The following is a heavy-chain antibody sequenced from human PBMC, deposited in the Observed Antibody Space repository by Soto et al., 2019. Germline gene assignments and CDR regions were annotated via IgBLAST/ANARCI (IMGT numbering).Heavy chain of an antibody. J-gene: IGHJ5*01. Sequence: SETLSLTFTVSAGSMSSYYWNWLRQPPGKGLEWIGYIYYSRITDYNPSLKSRVAMAVDTSKNHFSLKLTSVTAADTAVYYCARDGGGWFDYWGQGTLVTVSS. D-gene: IGHD2-15*01. V-gene: IGHV4-59*01. CDR3: ARDGGGWFDY. CDR1: AGSMSSYY. CDR2: IYYSRIT.